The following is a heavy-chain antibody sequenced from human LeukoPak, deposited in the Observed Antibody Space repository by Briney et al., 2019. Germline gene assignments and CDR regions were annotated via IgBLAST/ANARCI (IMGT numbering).Heavy chain of an antibody. D-gene: IGHD6-13*01. V-gene: IGHV4-59*01. J-gene: IGHJ4*02. CDR3: AKARDSNIWYPFDY. CDR2: IYYTGST. Sequence: PSETLSLTCTVSGGSISNNYWNWIRLPPGKGLEWIGYIYYTGSTHYNSSLKSRVTISLDTSKSQFSLKLTSVTAADTAVYYCAKARDSNIWYPFDYWGQGTLVAVSS. CDR1: GGSISNNY.